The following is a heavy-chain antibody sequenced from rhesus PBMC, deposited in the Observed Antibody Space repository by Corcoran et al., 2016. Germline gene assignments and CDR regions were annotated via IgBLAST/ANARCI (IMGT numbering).Heavy chain of an antibody. D-gene: IGHD4-29*01. CDR3: AFGNYFDF. V-gene: IGHV3-178*01. CDR2: ITNAGGTT. Sequence: EVQLVESGGGLAKPGGSLRLSCAASGFTFRDYYMDWFRQAPGKGRELFSLITNAGGTTWYADSVKGRFIISRENAKNTLYFQMNGLRVEDTAVYYCAFGNYFDFWGQGVLVTVSS. J-gene: IGHJ4*01. CDR1: GFTFRDYY.